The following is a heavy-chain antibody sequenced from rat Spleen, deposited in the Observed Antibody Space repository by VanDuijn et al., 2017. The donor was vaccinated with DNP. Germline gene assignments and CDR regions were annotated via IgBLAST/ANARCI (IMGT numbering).Heavy chain of an antibody. V-gene: IGHV5-7*01. CDR1: GFTFSYYD. Sequence: EVQLVVTGGGLVQPGRSLKLFCVASGFTFSYYDMAWVRQAPKKGLEWVATISYDGSSTYYRDSVKGRFTISRDNAKSTLYLQMDSLRSEDTATYYCTTDSSYRAMDAWGQGTSVTVSS. CDR2: ISYDGSST. J-gene: IGHJ4*01. D-gene: IGHD1-2*01. CDR3: TTDSSYRAMDA.